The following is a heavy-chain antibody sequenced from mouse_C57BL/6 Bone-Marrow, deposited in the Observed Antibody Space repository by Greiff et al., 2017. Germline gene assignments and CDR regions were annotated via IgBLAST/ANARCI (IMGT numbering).Heavy chain of an antibody. CDR2: IDPETGGT. J-gene: IGHJ4*01. D-gene: IGHD2-3*01. CDR1: GYTFTDYE. V-gene: IGHV1-15*01. Sequence: VQLVESGAELVRPGASVTLSCKASGYTFTDYEMHWVKQTPVHGLEWIGAIDPETGGTAYTQKFKGKAILTADKSSSTAYMELRSLTSEDSAVYYCTRRYESYFYYAMDYWGQGTSVTVSS. CDR3: TRRYESYFYYAMDY.